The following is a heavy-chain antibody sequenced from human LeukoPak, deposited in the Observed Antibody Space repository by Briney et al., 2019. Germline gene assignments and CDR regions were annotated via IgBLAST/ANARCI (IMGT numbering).Heavy chain of an antibody. Sequence: GSLRLSCAASGFTFSNAWMSWVRQAPGKGLEWVGRIKSKTDGGTTDYAAPVKGRFTISRDDSKNTLYLQMNSLKTEDTAVYYCTTEGSYSNYVYYFDYWGQGTLVTVSS. D-gene: IGHD4-11*01. CDR2: IKSKTDGGTT. V-gene: IGHV3-15*01. J-gene: IGHJ4*02. CDR1: GFTFSNAW. CDR3: TTEGSYSNYVYYFDY.